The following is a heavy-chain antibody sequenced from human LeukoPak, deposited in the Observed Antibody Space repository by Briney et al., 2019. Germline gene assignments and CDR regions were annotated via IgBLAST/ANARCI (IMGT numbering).Heavy chain of an antibody. J-gene: IGHJ4*02. V-gene: IGHV3-21*01. CDR1: GFNFSTYS. Sequence: GSLRLSCAASGFNFSTYSMNWVRQAPGKGLEWVSSISSSSSYIYYADSVKGRFTISRDNAKNSLYLQMNSLRAEDTAVYYCAVEPRYYGSGSYYPIWGQGTLVTVSS. D-gene: IGHD3-10*01. CDR3: AVEPRYYGSGSYYPI. CDR2: ISSSSSYI.